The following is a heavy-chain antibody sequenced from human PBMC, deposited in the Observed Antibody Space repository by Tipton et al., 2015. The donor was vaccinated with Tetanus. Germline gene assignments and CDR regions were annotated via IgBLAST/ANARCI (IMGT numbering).Heavy chain of an antibody. CDR3: ARLRSGWGYSYYYGMDV. Sequence: LSLTCSISGGSFSTYYWSWLRQPPGKGLEWIGYIYYSGSTNYNPSLKSRVTISVDTSKNQFSVKLSSVTAADTAVYYCARLRSGWGYSYYYGMDVWGQGTTVTVSS. D-gene: IGHD6-19*01. CDR1: GGSFSTYY. V-gene: IGHV4-59*01. J-gene: IGHJ6*02. CDR2: IYYSGST.